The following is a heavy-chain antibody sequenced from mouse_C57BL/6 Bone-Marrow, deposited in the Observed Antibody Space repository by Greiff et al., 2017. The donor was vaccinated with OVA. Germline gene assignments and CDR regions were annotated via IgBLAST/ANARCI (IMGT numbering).Heavy chain of an antibody. Sequence: EVKLMESGGGLVKPGGSLKLSCAASGFTFSDYGMHWVRQAPEKGLAWVAYISSGSSTIYYADTVKGRFTISRDNAKNTLFLQMTSLRSEDTAMYYCARRITTDAMDYWGQGTSVTVSS. CDR1: GFTFSDYG. CDR2: ISSGSSTI. J-gene: IGHJ4*01. V-gene: IGHV5-17*01. D-gene: IGHD1-1*01. CDR3: ARRITTDAMDY.